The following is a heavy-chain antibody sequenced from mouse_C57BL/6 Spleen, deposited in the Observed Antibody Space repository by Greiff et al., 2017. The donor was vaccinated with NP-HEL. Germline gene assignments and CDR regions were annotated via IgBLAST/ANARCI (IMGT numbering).Heavy chain of an antibody. J-gene: IGHJ1*03. CDR3: ERRGREYFDD. V-gene: IGHV5-2*01. D-gene: IGHD3-3*01. Sequence: EVQVVESGGGLVQPGESLKLSCESNEYAFPSYDMSWVRKTPEKRLELVAAISSGGGSTYYPDTMEGRFTISRDNTKKTLYLRMSSLGSEDTALYYCERRGREYFDDWGTGTTVTVSS. CDR2: ISSGGGST. CDR1: EYAFPSYD.